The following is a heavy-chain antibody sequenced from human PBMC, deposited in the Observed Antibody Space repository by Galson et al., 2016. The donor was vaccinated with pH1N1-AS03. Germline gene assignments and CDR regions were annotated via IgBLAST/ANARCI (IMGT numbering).Heavy chain of an antibody. CDR1: GYIFTSYW. CDR2: IYPGDSDT. V-gene: IGHV5-51*01. CDR3: ARQVRDGYNDYFDY. J-gene: IGHJ4*02. Sequence: QSGAEVTKLGESLKISCKTSGYIFTSYWVAWVRHMPGKGLEWMGIIYPGDSDTRYSPSFQGQVTISADRSTNTAYLQWSSLMASDTAIYYCARQVRDGYNDYFDYWGQGILVTVSS. D-gene: IGHD5-24*01.